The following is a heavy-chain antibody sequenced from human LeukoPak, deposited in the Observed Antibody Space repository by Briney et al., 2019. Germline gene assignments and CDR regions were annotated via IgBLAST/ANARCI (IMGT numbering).Heavy chain of an antibody. D-gene: IGHD4-17*01. J-gene: IGHJ4*02. V-gene: IGHV4-39*01. CDR3: ARTDYGDDLLGDY. CDR1: GGSISSSSYY. Sequence: ASETLSLTCTVSGGSISSSSYYWGWIRQPPGKGLEWIGSIYYSGSTYYNPSLKSRVTISVDTSKNQFSLKLSSVTAADTAVYYCARTDYGDDLLGDYWGQGTLVTVPS. CDR2: IYYSGST.